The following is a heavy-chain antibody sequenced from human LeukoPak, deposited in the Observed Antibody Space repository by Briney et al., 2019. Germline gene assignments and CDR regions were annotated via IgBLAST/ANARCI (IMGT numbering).Heavy chain of an antibody. CDR2: INPNSGGT. Sequence: ASVKVSCKASGYTFTGYYMHWMRQAPGQGLEWMGWINPNSGGTNYAQKFQGRVTMTRDTSISTAYMELSRVRSDDTAVYYCARGISYCGGDCSDYWGQGTLVIVSS. D-gene: IGHD2-21*02. CDR1: GYTFTGYY. J-gene: IGHJ4*02. V-gene: IGHV1-2*02. CDR3: ARGISYCGGDCSDY.